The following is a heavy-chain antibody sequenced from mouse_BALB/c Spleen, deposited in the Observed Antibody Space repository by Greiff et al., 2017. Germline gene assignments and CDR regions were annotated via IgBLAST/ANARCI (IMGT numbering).Heavy chain of an antibody. CDR1: GFTFSDYY. CDR3: ARDRYGNSYFDY. D-gene: IGHD2-1*01. J-gene: IGHJ2*01. CDR2: ISDGGSYT. Sequence: EVNVVESGGGLVKPGGSLKLSCAASGFTFSDYYMYWVRQTPEKRLEWVATISDGGSYTYYPDSVKGRFTISRDNAKNNLYLQMSSLKSEDTAMYYCARDRYGNSYFDYWGQGTTLTVSS. V-gene: IGHV5-4*02.